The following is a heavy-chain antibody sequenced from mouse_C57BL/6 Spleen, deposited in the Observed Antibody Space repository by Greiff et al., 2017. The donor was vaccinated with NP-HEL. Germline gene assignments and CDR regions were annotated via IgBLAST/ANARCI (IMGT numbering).Heavy chain of an antibody. CDR1: GYTFTDYN. V-gene: IGHV1-18*01. CDR2: INPNNGGT. J-gene: IGHJ4*01. Sequence: VQLQQSGPELVKPGASVKIPCKASGYTFTDYNMDWVKQSHGKSLEWIGDINPNNGGTIYNQKFKGKATLTVDKSSSTAYMELRSLTSEDTAVYYCARSVIYYGNYGDAMDYWGQGTSVTVSS. CDR3: ARSVIYYGNYGDAMDY. D-gene: IGHD2-1*01.